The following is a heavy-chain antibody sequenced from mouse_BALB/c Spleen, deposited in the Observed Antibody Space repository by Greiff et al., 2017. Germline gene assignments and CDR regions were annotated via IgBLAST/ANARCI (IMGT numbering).Heavy chain of an antibody. J-gene: IGHJ3*01. CDR2: IRSKSNNYAT. CDR1: GFTFNTYA. Sequence: EVQGVESGGGLVQPKGSLKLSCAASGFTFNTYAMNWVRQAPGKGLEWVARIRSKSNNYATYYADSVKDRFTISRDDSQSMLYLQMNNLKTEDTAMYYCAGGYDGPFAYWGQGTLVTVSA. V-gene: IGHV10-1*02. CDR3: AGGYDGPFAY. D-gene: IGHD2-14*01.